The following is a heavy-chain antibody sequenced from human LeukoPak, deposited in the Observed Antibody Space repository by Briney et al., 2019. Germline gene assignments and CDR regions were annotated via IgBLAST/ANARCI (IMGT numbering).Heavy chain of an antibody. CDR3: ARQSSHIVVVTGRSKYNWFDP. V-gene: IGHV4-39*01. CDR1: GGSLSSSSYY. CDR2: IYYSGST. Sequence: PSETLSLTCTVSGGSLSSSSYYWGWLPQPPGKGLEWFGSIYYSGSTYYNPSLKSRITISVDTSKNQFSLKLSSVTAADTAVYYCARQSSHIVVVTGRSKYNWFDPWGQGTLVTVSS. D-gene: IGHD2-21*02. J-gene: IGHJ5*02.